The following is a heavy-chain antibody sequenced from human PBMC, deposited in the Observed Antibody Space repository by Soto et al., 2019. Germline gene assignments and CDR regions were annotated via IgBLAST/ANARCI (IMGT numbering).Heavy chain of an antibody. Sequence: PGGSLRLSCAASGFSFGSYALSWVRQAPGKGLEWVSTISGSDGKTFYADSVKGRFSISRDTSQSTLYLQMNSLRADDTAMDYWARWSYLDYWGQGTRVTVSS. CDR1: GFSFGSYA. D-gene: IGHD3-10*01. CDR2: ISGSDGKT. V-gene: IGHV3-23*01. CDR3: ARWSYLDY. J-gene: IGHJ1*01.